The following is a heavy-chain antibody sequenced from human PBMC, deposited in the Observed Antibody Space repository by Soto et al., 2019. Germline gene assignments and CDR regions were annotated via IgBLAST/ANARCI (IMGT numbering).Heavy chain of an antibody. J-gene: IGHJ4*02. Sequence: EVQLVESGGGLVQPGGSLRLSCAASGFTFSSYSMNWVRQAPGKGLEWVSYISSSSSTIYYADSVKGRFTISRDNAKNSLYLQMNSLRDEDTAVYYCARDLGYYDSSGYYGRRGLGRHPNFDYWGQGTLVTVSS. CDR3: ARDLGYYDSSGYYGRRGLGRHPNFDY. D-gene: IGHD3-22*01. V-gene: IGHV3-48*02. CDR2: ISSSSSTI. CDR1: GFTFSSYS.